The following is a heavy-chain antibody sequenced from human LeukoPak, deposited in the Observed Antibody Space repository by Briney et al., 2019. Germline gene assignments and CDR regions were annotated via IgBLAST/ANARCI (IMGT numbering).Heavy chain of an antibody. V-gene: IGHV3-23*01. D-gene: IGHD1-26*01. Sequence: GGSLRLSCAASGFTFTSAMRWVRQAPGKGLEWVSSITGSGDEAFYADSVKGRFTISRDNSKNTLYLQMNSLRAEDTAVYYCAKDTNSGSYINYFDYWGQGTLVTVSS. CDR1: GFTFTSA. J-gene: IGHJ4*02. CDR3: AKDTNSGSYINYFDY. CDR2: ITGSGDEA.